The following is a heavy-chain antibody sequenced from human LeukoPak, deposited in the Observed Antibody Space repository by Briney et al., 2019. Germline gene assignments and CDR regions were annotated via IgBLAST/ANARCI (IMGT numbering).Heavy chain of an antibody. CDR3: ARGRGLGELAVASFDS. Sequence: GGSLRLSCAGSGFNSTGYWMHWVRQAPGKGLEWISRLYSDGRSLTYADSVMGRFTISRDNAKNMLYLQMNSLRAEDTAVYYCARGRGLGELAVASFDSWGQGILVTVSS. J-gene: IGHJ4*02. D-gene: IGHD6-19*01. CDR1: GFNSTGYW. CDR2: LYSDGRSL. V-gene: IGHV3-74*03.